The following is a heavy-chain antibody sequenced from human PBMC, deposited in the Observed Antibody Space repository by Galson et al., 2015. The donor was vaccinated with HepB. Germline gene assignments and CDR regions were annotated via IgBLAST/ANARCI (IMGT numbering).Heavy chain of an antibody. Sequence: SLRLSCAASGFTFSGSAMHWVRQASGKGLEWVGRIRSKANSYATAYAASVKGRFTISRDDSKNTAYLQMNSLKTEDTAVYYCTIFGVVISDYWGQGTLVTVSS. J-gene: IGHJ4*02. CDR3: TIFGVVISDY. D-gene: IGHD3-3*01. V-gene: IGHV3-73*01. CDR2: IRSKANSYAT. CDR1: GFTFSGSA.